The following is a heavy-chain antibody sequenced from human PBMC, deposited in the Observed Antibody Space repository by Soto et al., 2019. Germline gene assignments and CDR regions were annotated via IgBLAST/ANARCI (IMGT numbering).Heavy chain of an antibody. CDR3: VKADYYGSGNHYYGMDV. D-gene: IGHD3-10*01. J-gene: IGHJ6*02. V-gene: IGHV3-30*18. CDR1: GFTFCSYG. Sequence: QVQLVESGGGVVQPGRSLRLSCAASGFTFCSYGMHWVRQAPGKGLEWVAVISYDGSNKYYADSVKGRFTISRDNSKNTLYLQMNSLRAEDTAVYYCVKADYYGSGNHYYGMDVWGQGTTVTVSS. CDR2: ISYDGSNK.